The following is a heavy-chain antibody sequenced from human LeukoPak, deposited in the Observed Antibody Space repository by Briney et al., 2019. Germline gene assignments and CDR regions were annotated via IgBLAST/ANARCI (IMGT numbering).Heavy chain of an antibody. CDR3: ARDFDSYGDNAFDI. CDR2: INWNGGST. Sequence: GGSLRLSCAASGFTFDDYGMSWVRHAPGKGLEWVSGINWNGGSTVYADSVKGRFTISRDNAKNSLYLQMNSLRAEDTALYYCARDFDSYGDNAFDIWGQGTMVTVSS. D-gene: IGHD5-18*01. CDR1: GFTFDDYG. J-gene: IGHJ3*02. V-gene: IGHV3-20*04.